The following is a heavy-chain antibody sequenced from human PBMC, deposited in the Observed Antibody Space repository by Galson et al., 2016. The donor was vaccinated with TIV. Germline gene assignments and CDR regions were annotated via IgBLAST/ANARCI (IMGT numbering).Heavy chain of an antibody. V-gene: IGHV1-18*01. CDR3: ASEVVQGQVTRYFFHGMDV. CDR1: GYTFTSYG. J-gene: IGHJ6*02. CDR2: ISAYNGNT. Sequence: SVKVSCKAFGYTFTSYGITWMRQAPGQGLEWMGWISAYNGNTNYAQKVQGRVTMTTDTSTNTAHMELRSLRSDDTAVYYCASEVVQGQVTRYFFHGMDVWGQGTTVTVSS. D-gene: IGHD2/OR15-2a*01.